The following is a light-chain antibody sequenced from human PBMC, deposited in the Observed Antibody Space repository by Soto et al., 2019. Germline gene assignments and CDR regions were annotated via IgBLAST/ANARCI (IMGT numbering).Light chain of an antibody. Sequence: EFVLTQSPGTLSLSPGERATLSCRASQTVRNNYLAWYQQKPGQAPRLLIYDASSRETGIPDRFSGGGSGTEFTRTISRLEPEDFAVYYCQQFSSYPLTFGGGTKVDI. CDR3: QQFSSYPLT. V-gene: IGKV3-20*01. CDR1: QTVRNNY. CDR2: DAS. J-gene: IGKJ4*01.